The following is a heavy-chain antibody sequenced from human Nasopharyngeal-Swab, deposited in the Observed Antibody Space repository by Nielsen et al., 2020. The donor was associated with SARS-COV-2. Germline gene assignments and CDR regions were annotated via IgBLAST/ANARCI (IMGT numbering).Heavy chain of an antibody. CDR2: IWYDGSNK. J-gene: IGHJ4*02. V-gene: IGHV3-33*01. CDR1: GFTFSSYG. CDR3: ARDLAVGATTQNYFDY. Sequence: GESLKISCAASGFTFSSYGMHWVRQAPGKGLEWVAVIWYDGSNKYYADSVKGRFTLSRDNSKNTLYLQMNSLRAEDTAVYYCARDLAVGATTQNYFDYWGQGTLVTVSS. D-gene: IGHD1-26*01.